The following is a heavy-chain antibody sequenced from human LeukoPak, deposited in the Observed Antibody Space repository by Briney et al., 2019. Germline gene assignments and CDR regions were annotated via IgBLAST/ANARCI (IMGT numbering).Heavy chain of an antibody. CDR2: ISYDGSNK. CDR1: GFTFSSYG. J-gene: IGHJ6*02. CDR3: AKVSILGYCSSTSCHPRDYYYGMDV. D-gene: IGHD2-2*01. V-gene: IGHV3-30*18. Sequence: PGGSLRLSCAASGFTFSSYGMHWVRQAPGKGLEWVAVISYDGSNKYYADSVKGRFTISRDNSKNTLYLQMNSLRAEDTAVYYCAKVSILGYCSSTSCHPRDYYYGMDVWGQGTTVTVSS.